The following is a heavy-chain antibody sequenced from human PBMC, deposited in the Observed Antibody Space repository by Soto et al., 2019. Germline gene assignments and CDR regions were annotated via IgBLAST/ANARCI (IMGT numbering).Heavy chain of an antibody. CDR1: GDSVSSNSAA. V-gene: IGHV6-1*01. CDR3: ARAPFGSGWYVYYFDY. D-gene: IGHD6-19*01. CDR2: TYYRSKWYH. J-gene: IGHJ4*02. Sequence: QVPLQQSGPGLVKPSQTLSLTCAISGDSVSSNSAAWNWIRQSPSRGLEWLGRTYYRSKWYHDYAVSAKSRITINPDTSKNQFSLQLNSVTPEDTAVYYCARAPFGSGWYVYYFDYWGQGTLVTVSS.